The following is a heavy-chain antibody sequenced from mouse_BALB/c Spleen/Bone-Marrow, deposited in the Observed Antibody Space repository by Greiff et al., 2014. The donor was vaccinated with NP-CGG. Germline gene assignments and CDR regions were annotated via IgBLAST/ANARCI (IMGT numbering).Heavy chain of an antibody. D-gene: IGHD2-10*02. J-gene: IGHJ1*01. Sequence: QVQLQQPGAGLVKPGASVKLSCKASDYTFTEYIIHWVKQRSGQGLEWIGWFYPGSGSIKYNEKFKDKATLTADKSSSTVYMELSRLTSEDSAVYFCARHESYGNYLYFDVWGAGTTVTVSS. CDR2: FYPGSGSI. CDR1: DYTFTEYI. CDR3: ARHESYGNYLYFDV. V-gene: IGHV1-62-2*01.